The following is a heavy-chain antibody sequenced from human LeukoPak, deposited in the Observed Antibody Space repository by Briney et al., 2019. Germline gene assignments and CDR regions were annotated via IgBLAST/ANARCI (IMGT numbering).Heavy chain of an antibody. CDR1: GYTLTELS. Sequence: ASVKVSCKVSGYTLTELSMHWVRQAPGKGLEWMGGFDPEDGETIYAQKFQGRVTMTEDTSTDTAYMELSSLRTEDTAVYYCATAGGRTVTEGFNYWGQGTLVTVSS. CDR2: FDPEDGET. D-gene: IGHD4-17*01. J-gene: IGHJ4*02. CDR3: ATAGGRTVTEGFNY. V-gene: IGHV1-24*01.